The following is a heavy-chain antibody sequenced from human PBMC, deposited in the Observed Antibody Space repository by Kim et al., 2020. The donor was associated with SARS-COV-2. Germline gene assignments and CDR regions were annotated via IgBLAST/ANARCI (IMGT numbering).Heavy chain of an antibody. CDR3: ARADQYSKGGHD. V-gene: IGHV4-4*02. Sequence: NYNTALKSRVTISVDKSKNQFSLKQSSVTAADTAVYYCARADQYSKGGHDWGQGTLVTVSS. J-gene: IGHJ4*02. D-gene: IGHD6-6*01.